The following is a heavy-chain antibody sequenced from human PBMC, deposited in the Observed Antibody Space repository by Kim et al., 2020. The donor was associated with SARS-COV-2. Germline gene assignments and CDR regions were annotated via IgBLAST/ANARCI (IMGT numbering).Heavy chain of an antibody. J-gene: IGHJ6*02. Sequence: GGSPRLSCAASGFTFSSYGMHWVRQAPGKGLEWVAVIWYDGSNKYYADSVKGRFTISRDNSKNTLYLQMNSLRAEDTAVYYCAKDLTYYDFWSGYAPTINRYYYYYYGMDVWGQGTTVTVSS. D-gene: IGHD3-3*01. CDR2: IWYDGSNK. CDR1: GFTFSSYG. V-gene: IGHV3-33*06. CDR3: AKDLTYYDFWSGYAPTINRYYYYYYGMDV.